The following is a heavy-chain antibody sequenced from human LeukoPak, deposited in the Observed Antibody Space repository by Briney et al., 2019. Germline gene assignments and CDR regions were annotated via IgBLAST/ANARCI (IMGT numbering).Heavy chain of an antibody. CDR3: AKGSSGYFADL. CDR2: ISDDGGGT. CDR1: GFIFNTYG. J-gene: IGHJ5*02. D-gene: IGHD3-22*01. V-gene: IGHV3-23*01. Sequence: WGSLTLSCAASGFIFNTYGLIWVRQAPGQGLEWVSAISDDGGGTKYADFVKGRFTISRDNSKNTLFLQMNSLRAEDTALYYCAKGSSGYFADLWGQETLVTVSS.